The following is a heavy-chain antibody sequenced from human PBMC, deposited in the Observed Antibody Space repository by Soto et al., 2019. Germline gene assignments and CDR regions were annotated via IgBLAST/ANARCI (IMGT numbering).Heavy chain of an antibody. J-gene: IGHJ4*02. D-gene: IGHD2-2*01. Sequence: SGASLRLSCAASGFTFSSSGMHWVRQAPGKGLEWVAVISYDGSNKYYADSVKGRFTISRDNSKNTLYLQMNSLRAEDTAVYYCAREDSIIIPAVSDFWGQGTLVTVSS. CDR1: GFTFSSSG. CDR3: AREDSIIIPAVSDF. CDR2: ISYDGSNK. V-gene: IGHV3-30*03.